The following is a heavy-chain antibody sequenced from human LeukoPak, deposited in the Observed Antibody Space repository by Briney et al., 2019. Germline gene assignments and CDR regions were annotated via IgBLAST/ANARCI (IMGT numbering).Heavy chain of an antibody. CDR3: VKDLMRGSDAFDI. D-gene: IGHD3-10*01. CDR1: GXTFSSYE. Sequence: PGGSLRLSCAASGXTFSSYEMNWVRQAPGKGLEWVSYISSSGSPKYYVDSVKGRFTISRDNAKNSLYLQMNSLRAEDTAVYYCVKDLMRGSDAFDIWGQGTVVTVSS. J-gene: IGHJ3*02. V-gene: IGHV3-48*03. CDR2: ISSSGSPK.